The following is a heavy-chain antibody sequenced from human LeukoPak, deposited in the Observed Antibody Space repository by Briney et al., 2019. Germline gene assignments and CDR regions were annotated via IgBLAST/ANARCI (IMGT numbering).Heavy chain of an antibody. CDR3: ARDQIKGSGWYYY. J-gene: IGHJ4*02. D-gene: IGHD6-19*01. CDR2: INSDGSST. CDR1: GFTFSSYW. Sequence: PGGSLRLSCAASGFTFSSYWMHWVRQAPGKGLVWVSRINSDGSSTSYADSVKGRFTISRDNAKNTLYLQMNSLRADDTAVDYCARDQIKGSGWYYYWGQGTLVTVSS. V-gene: IGHV3-74*01.